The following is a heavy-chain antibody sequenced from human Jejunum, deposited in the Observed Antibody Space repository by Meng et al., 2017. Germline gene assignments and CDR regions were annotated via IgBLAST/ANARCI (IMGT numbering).Heavy chain of an antibody. V-gene: IGHV4-61*08. CDR2: AST. J-gene: IGHJ4*02. CDR1: GGSVSSSGYQ. CDR3: ARDHWGSLDY. D-gene: IGHD7-27*01. Sequence: VQLQESRPRLVRPSQTLSLICAVSGGSVSSSGYQWGWIRQPPGKGLEWIGYASTNYNPSLKSRVTISVDTSKNQFSLKLTSVTAADTAVYYCARDHWGSLDYWGQGVLVTVFS.